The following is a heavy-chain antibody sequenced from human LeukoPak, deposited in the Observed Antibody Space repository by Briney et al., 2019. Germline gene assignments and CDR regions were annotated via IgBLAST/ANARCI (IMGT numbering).Heavy chain of an antibody. CDR3: AKDNSSSWFYFDY. CDR2: ISGSGGTT. Sequence: GGSLRLSCAASGFTVSSNYMSWVRQAPGKGLEWVSSISGSGGTTNYADSVKGRFTISRDNSKNTLYLQMNSLRAEDTAVYHCAKDNSSSWFYFDYWGQGTLVTVSS. D-gene: IGHD6-13*01. J-gene: IGHJ4*02. CDR1: GFTVSSNY. V-gene: IGHV3-23*01.